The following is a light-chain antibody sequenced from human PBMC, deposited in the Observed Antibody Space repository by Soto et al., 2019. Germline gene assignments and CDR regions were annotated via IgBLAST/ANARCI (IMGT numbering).Light chain of an antibody. V-gene: IGLV3-9*01. J-gene: IGLJ3*02. CDR3: QVWDSSTARV. CDR1: NIGSKN. CDR2: RDS. Sequence: SYELTQPLSVSVALGQTARITCGGTNIGSKNVHWYQQKPGQAPVLVIYRDSNRPSGIPERFSGSNSGNTANLTISRAQAADEGEYYSQVWDSSTARVFGGGNK.